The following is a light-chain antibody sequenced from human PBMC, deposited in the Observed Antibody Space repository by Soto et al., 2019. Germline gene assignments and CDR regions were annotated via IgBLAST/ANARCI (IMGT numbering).Light chain of an antibody. CDR1: GSNIGSNY. J-gene: IGLJ2*01. V-gene: IGLV1-47*01. Sequence: QSVLTQSPSTSATPGQGVSISCSGGGSNIGSNYIYWYQHLPGTAPKLLIHTNNQRPSGVPDRFSGSKSGSSASLAISGLRSEDEAEYFCAAWDDSLSDVIFGGGTKVTVL. CDR3: AAWDDSLSDVI. CDR2: TNN.